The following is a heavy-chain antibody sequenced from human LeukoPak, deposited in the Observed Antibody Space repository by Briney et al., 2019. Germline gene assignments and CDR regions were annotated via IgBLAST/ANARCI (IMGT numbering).Heavy chain of an antibody. V-gene: IGHV3-7*01. Sequence: GGSLRLSCAASGFTFTTYGMHWVRQAPGKGLEWVANIKQDGSEKFYVESVKGRFTVSRDNAKNSLYLQMNSLRAEDTAVYYCASIKDTGTYYFDYWGQGTLVTVSS. CDR2: IKQDGSEK. J-gene: IGHJ4*02. CDR3: ASIKDTGTYYFDY. CDR1: GFTFTTYG. D-gene: IGHD3-10*01.